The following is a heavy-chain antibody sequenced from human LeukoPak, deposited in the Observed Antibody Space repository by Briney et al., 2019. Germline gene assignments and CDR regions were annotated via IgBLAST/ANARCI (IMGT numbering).Heavy chain of an antibody. Sequence: GASVKVSCKASGYTFTSYGISWVRQAPGQGLEWMGWISAYNGNTNYAQKLQGRVTMTTDTSTSTAYMELRSLRSDDTVVYYCARVYISGYSYVNWFDPWGQGTLVTVSS. V-gene: IGHV1-18*01. J-gene: IGHJ5*02. CDR3: ARVYISGYSYVNWFDP. CDR2: ISAYNGNT. D-gene: IGHD5-18*01. CDR1: GYTFTSYG.